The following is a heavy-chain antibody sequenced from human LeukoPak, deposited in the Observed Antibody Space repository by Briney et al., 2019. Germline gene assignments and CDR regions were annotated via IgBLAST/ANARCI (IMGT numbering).Heavy chain of an antibody. D-gene: IGHD5-24*01. Sequence: SETLSLTCTVSGGSISSSTHTWGWIRQPPGKGLEWIATVYNSASTYFNPSLKSRATISADTSKNQFSLKLSSVTAADTAVYYCARGGGRWLQSLVLDYWGQGTLVTVSS. J-gene: IGHJ4*02. V-gene: IGHV4-39*07. CDR3: ARGGGRWLQSLVLDY. CDR1: GGSISSSTHT. CDR2: VYNSAST.